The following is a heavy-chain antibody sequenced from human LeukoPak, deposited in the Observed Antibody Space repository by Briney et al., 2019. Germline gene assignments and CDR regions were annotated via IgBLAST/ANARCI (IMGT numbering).Heavy chain of an antibody. D-gene: IGHD5-18*01. CDR3: ARVRSGYSYGRPLYFDY. CDR1: GGSFSGYY. J-gene: IGHJ4*02. CDR2: INHSGST. V-gene: IGHV4-34*01. Sequence: PSETLSLTCAVYGGSFSGYYWSWIRQPPGKGLEWIGEINHSGSTNYNPSLKSRVTTSVDTSKNQFSLKLSSVTAADTAVYYCARVRSGYSYGRPLYFDYWGQGTLVTVSS.